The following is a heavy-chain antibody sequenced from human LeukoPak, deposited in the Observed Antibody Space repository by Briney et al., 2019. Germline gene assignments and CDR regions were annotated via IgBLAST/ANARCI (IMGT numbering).Heavy chain of an antibody. CDR1: GYSFPNYW. J-gene: IGHJ3*02. V-gene: IGHV5-51*01. CDR3: ARSRAEKVPVWGSYRHHDAVDI. D-gene: IGHD3-16*02. Sequence: HGESLKISCKGSGYSFPNYWIGWVRQMPGKGLEWMGIIYPGDSDTTYKPSFQGQVTISADKSISTAYLQWSSLKASGTAMYYCARSRAEKVPVWGSYRHHDAVDIWGQGTRVTVSS. CDR2: IYPGDSDT.